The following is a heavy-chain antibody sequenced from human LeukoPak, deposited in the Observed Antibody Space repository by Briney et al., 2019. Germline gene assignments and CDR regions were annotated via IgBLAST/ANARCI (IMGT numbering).Heavy chain of an antibody. V-gene: IGHV3-23*01. CDR3: AKDGLNDFDSSGYYGDCDY. CDR2: ISGSGDRT. Sequence: GGSLRLSCAASGFTFSSYAMSWVRQAPGKGLEWVSTISGSGDRTYYADSVKGRFRISRDNSMDTLYLQMNSLRAEDTAVYYCAKDGLNDFDSSGYYGDCDYWAQGTLVTVSS. D-gene: IGHD3-22*01. CDR1: GFTFSSYA. J-gene: IGHJ4*02.